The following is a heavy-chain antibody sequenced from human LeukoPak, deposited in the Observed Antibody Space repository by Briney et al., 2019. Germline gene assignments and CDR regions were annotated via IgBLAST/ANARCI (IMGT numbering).Heavy chain of an antibody. CDR1: GGSISSGGYS. J-gene: IGHJ5*02. CDR2: IYHSGST. Sequence: PSQTLSLTCAVSGGSISSGGYSWSWIRQPPGTGLEWLGYIYHSGSTYYNPSLKSRVTISVDRSKNQFSLKLSSVTAADTAVYYCARARDGYKSGAPTNWFDPWGQGTLVTVSS. V-gene: IGHV4-30-2*01. CDR3: ARARDGYKSGAPTNWFDP. D-gene: IGHD5-24*01.